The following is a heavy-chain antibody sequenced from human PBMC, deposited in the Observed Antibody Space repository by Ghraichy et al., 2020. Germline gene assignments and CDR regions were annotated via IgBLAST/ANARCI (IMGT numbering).Heavy chain of an antibody. J-gene: IGHJ4*02. D-gene: IGHD3-22*01. CDR1: GGSISGYY. CDR2: IYYSGST. CDR3: ARHDSSGWTGGFDC. V-gene: IGHV4-59*08. Sequence: GSLRLSCTVSGGSISGYYWNWIRQPPGKRLEWIGYIYYSGSTSYNPSLKSRVTLSVDTSKNQFSLDLSSVTAADTAVYYCARHDSSGWTGGFDCWGQGALVTVSS.